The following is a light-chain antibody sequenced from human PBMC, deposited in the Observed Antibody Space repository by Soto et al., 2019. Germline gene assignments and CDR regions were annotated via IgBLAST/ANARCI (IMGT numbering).Light chain of an antibody. CDR3: QQRXNWLVT. J-gene: IGKJ3*01. Sequence: EIVLTQSPATLSLSPGERATLSCRASQSVSSYLAWYQQKPGQAPRLLIYDASNRATGIPARFSGSGSGTDFTLTISSLEPEDLAVYYYQQRXNWLVTFGPGTKVDIK. V-gene: IGKV3-11*01. CDR2: DAS. CDR1: QSVSSY.